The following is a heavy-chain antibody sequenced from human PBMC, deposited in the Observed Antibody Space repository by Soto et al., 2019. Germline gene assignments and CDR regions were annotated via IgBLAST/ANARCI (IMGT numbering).Heavy chain of an antibody. J-gene: IGHJ4*02. CDR1: GYSFTDFY. CDR2: INPNTGDT. D-gene: IGHD3-10*01. V-gene: IGHV1-2*02. CDR3: AKDPPRGVQLVVGDF. Sequence: QVHLVQSGAEVKKPGASVKVSCKASGYSFTDFYMHWVRQAPGQGLEWLGWINPNTGDTDYAQIFQGRVSLTRDTSTSTAYMEMTRLTSDDTAVYYCAKDPPRGVQLVVGDFWGQGTLVTVSS.